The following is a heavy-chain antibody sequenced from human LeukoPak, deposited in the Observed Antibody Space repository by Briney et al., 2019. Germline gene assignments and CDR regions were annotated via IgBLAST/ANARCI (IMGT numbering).Heavy chain of an antibody. CDR3: ARGGYSHGRYYYYMDV. CDR1: GFAFSTYS. D-gene: IGHD5-18*01. Sequence: AGGSLRLSCAASGFAFSTYSMIWVRQAPGRGLEWVSSISSTSAYIYYADSLRGRFTISRDNAKNSLYLQTNSLRAEDTAVYYCARGGYSHGRYYYYMDVWGIGTAVTVSS. CDR2: ISSTSAYI. J-gene: IGHJ6*03. V-gene: IGHV3-21*06.